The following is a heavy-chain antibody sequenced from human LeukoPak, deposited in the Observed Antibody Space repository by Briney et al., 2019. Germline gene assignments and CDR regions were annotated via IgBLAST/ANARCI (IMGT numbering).Heavy chain of an antibody. CDR3: ARELVPAFSYYGMDV. J-gene: IGHJ6*02. D-gene: IGHD2-2*01. CDR1: GYTFTGYY. V-gene: IGHV1-2*02. CDR2: INPNSGGT. Sequence: ASVKVSCKASGYTFTGYYMHWVRQAPGQGLEWMGWINPNSGGTNYAQEFQGRVTMTRDTSISTAYMELSRLRSDDTAVYYCARELVPAFSYYGMDVWGQGTTVTVSS.